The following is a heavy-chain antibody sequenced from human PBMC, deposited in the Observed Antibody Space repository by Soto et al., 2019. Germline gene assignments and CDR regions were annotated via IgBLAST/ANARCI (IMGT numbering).Heavy chain of an antibody. CDR2: INHSGST. J-gene: IGHJ4*02. D-gene: IGHD2-15*01. Sequence: PSETLSLTCAVYGGSFSGYYWSWIRQPPGKGLEWIGEINHSGSTNYNPSLKSRVTISVDTSKNQFSLKLSSVTAADTAVYYCASRRYCSGGSCYPFDYWGQGTLVTVSS. CDR3: ASRRYCSGGSCYPFDY. V-gene: IGHV4-34*01. CDR1: GGSFSGYY.